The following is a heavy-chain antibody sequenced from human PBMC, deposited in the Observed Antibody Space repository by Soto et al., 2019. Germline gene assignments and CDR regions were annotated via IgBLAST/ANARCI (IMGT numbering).Heavy chain of an antibody. D-gene: IGHD5-18*01. Sequence: PSETLSLTCAVYGGSFSGYYWSWIRQPPGKGLEWIGEIKHSGSTNYNPSLKSRVTISVDTSKNQFSPKLSSVTAADTAVYDCARDKTAIVSDCFGPCGQGTLVTDSS. V-gene: IGHV4-34*01. CDR2: IKHSGST. J-gene: IGHJ5*02. CDR1: GGSFSGYY. CDR3: ARDKTAIVSDCFGP.